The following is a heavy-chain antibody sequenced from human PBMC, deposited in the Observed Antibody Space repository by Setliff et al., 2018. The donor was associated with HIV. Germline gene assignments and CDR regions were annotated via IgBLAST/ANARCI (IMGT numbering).Heavy chain of an antibody. CDR3: ARNPCSGGSCPDAFDI. CDR2: IYYSGST. Sequence: SETLSLTCTVSGGSISSYYWSWVRQPPGKGLEWIGYIYYSGSTNYNPSLKSRVTISVDTSKNQFSLKLSSVTAADTAVYYCARNPCSGGSCPDAFDIWGQGTMVTVSS. J-gene: IGHJ3*02. D-gene: IGHD2-15*01. V-gene: IGHV4-59*01. CDR1: GGSISSYY.